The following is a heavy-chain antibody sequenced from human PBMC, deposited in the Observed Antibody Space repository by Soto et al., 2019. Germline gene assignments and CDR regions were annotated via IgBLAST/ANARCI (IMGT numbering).Heavy chain of an antibody. CDR2: IIPILGIA. V-gene: IGHV1-69*02. CDR1: GGTFSSYT. Sequence: QGQLVQSGAEVKKPGSSVKVSCKATGGTFSSYTISWVRQAPGQGLEWMGRIIPILGIANYAQKFQGRVTITADKSTSTAYMALSSLRSEDTAVYYCARNSDYIGSWGQGTLVTVSS. CDR3: ARNSDYIGS. D-gene: IGHD4-4*01. J-gene: IGHJ4*02.